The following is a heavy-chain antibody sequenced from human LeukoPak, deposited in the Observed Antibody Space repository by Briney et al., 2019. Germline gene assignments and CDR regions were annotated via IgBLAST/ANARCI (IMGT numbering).Heavy chain of an antibody. D-gene: IGHD5-12*01. Sequence: ASVKVSCKASGYTFTSYDINWVRQATGQGLEWMGWMNPNSGNTGYAQKFQGRVTMTRNTSISTAYMELSSLRSEDTAVYYCAKDSPLINSGYDYWGQGTLVTVSS. J-gene: IGHJ4*02. CDR2: MNPNSGNT. V-gene: IGHV1-8*01. CDR3: AKDSPLINSGYDY. CDR1: GYTFTSYD.